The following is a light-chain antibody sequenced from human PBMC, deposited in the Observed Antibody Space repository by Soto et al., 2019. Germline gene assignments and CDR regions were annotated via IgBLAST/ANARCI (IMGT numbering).Light chain of an antibody. CDR3: QQYGTTPRT. CDR2: GAS. J-gene: IGKJ1*01. Sequence: EMVLTQSPGTLSLSPGVRATLSCRASQSVSFNYVAWYQQKPGQAPRLLVHGASTRVTGIPDRFTGSGSVTDFTLTISRLEPEDFAVYFCQQYGTTPRTFGQGTKVEVK. V-gene: IGKV3-20*01. CDR1: QSVSFNY.